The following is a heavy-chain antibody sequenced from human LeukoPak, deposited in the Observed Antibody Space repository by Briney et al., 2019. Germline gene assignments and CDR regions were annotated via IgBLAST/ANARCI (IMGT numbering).Heavy chain of an antibody. J-gene: IGHJ4*02. D-gene: IGHD3-10*01. V-gene: IGHV3-21*01. CDR3: ASLSITMVRGVMDY. Sequence: PGGSLRLSCAASGFTFSAYSMNWVRQAPGKGLEWVSSISSSSSYIYYADSVKGRFTISRDNAKNSLYLQMNSLRAEDTAVYYCASLSITMVRGVMDYWGQGTLVTVSS. CDR1: GFTFSAYS. CDR2: ISSSSSYI.